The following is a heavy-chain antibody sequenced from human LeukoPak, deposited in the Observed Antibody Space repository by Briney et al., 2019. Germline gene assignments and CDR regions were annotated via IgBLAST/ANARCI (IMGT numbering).Heavy chain of an antibody. D-gene: IGHD2-2*01. V-gene: IGHV3-23*01. CDR3: AKDPEPHDIVVVPAATGN. J-gene: IGHJ4*02. CDR1: GFTFSNYA. Sequence: GGSLRLSCAASGFTFSNYAMSWVRQAPGKGLEWVSTISGSGGTTYYADSVKGRFTISRDNSKNTLYLQMNSLRAEDTAVYYCAKDPEPHDIVVVPAATGNWGQGTLVTVSS. CDR2: ISGSGGTT.